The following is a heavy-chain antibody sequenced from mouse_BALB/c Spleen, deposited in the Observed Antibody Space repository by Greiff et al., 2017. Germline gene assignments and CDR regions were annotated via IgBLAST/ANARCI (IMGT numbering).Heavy chain of an antibody. V-gene: IGHV1-62-2*01. J-gene: IGHJ4*01. CDR1: GYTFTEYI. CDR3: ARHEDIGRNFPSYAMDY. Sequence: VQLQQSGAGLVKPGASVKLSCKASGYTFTEYIIHWVKQRSGQGLEWIGWFYPGSGSIKYNEKFKDKATLTADKSSSTVYMELSRLTSEDSAVYFCARHEDIGRNFPSYAMDYWGQGTSVTVSS. CDR2: FYPGSGSI. D-gene: IGHD2-1*01.